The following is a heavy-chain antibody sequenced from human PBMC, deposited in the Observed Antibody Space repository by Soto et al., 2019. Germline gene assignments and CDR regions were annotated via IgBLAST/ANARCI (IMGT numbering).Heavy chain of an antibody. D-gene: IGHD3-9*01. CDR2: LYYGRSA. CDR1: GDSIISYY. J-gene: IGHJ4*02. V-gene: IGHV4-59*08. Sequence: SETLSLTCAVSGDSIISYYCMLIRQPPGKGLESIGYLYYGRSANYNPSLKSRVTLSVVTSTSQCSLTLSSMTAADTAVYYCVRFWPPPYSDALTDYTDAFDYWGQGTLVTVSS. CDR3: VRFWPPPYSDALTDYTDAFDY.